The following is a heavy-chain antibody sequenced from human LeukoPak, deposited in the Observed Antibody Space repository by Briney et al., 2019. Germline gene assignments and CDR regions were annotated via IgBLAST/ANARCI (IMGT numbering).Heavy chain of an antibody. Sequence: GRSLRLSCAASGFTFSSYGMHWVRQAPGQGLEWMGWINPNSGDTNYAQKFQARVTMTRDTSINTAYMELSGLKSDDTAVYFCARENPGVPFDYWGQGTLVTVSS. D-gene: IGHD3-3*01. V-gene: IGHV1-2*02. J-gene: IGHJ4*02. CDR1: GFTFSSYG. CDR2: INPNSGDT. CDR3: ARENPGVPFDY.